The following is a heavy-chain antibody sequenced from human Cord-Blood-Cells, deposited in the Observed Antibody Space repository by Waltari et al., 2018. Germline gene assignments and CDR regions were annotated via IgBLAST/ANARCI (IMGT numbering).Heavy chain of an antibody. J-gene: IGHJ4*02. Sequence: QVQLVQSGAEVKKPGASVKVSCKASGYTFTGYYMPWVRQAPGQGLEWMGWINPNRGGTNYAQKFKGRVTMTRDTSISTAYMELSRLRSDDTAVYYCARNRVNWGSYYFDYWGQGTLVTVSS. CDR3: ARNRVNWGSYYFDY. CDR2: INPNRGGT. CDR1: GYTFTGYY. V-gene: IGHV1-2*02. D-gene: IGHD7-27*01.